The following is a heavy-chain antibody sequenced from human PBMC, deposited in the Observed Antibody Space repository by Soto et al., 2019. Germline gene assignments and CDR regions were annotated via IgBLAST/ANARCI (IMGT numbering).Heavy chain of an antibody. Sequence: EVQLVDSGGGLVKPGGSLRLSCAASGFIFTSYSMNWVRQAPGKGLEWVSSISSSSSYIYYADSVKGRFTISRDDAKNSPYLQMSSLRAEDTAVYYCARDSGSSSDYYGMDVWGQGTTVTVSS. J-gene: IGHJ6*02. V-gene: IGHV3-21*01. D-gene: IGHD6-13*01. CDR1: GFIFTSYS. CDR3: ARDSGSSSDYYGMDV. CDR2: ISSSSSYI.